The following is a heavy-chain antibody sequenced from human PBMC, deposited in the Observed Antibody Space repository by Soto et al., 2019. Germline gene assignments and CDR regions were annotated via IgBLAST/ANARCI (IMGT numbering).Heavy chain of an antibody. J-gene: IGHJ4*02. CDR2: INEDGGEI. CDR3: ARDGEAY. CDR1: GFTFSSNW. Sequence: EVHLVESGGGLVQPGGSLRLSCVASGFTFSSNWMHWVRQVPGRGLVWVSRINEDGGEINYADSEEGRFTVSRDNAKNTLYLQMHSLRADDTAIYYCARDGEAYWGQGTLVTVSS. D-gene: IGHD2-21*01. V-gene: IGHV3-74*01.